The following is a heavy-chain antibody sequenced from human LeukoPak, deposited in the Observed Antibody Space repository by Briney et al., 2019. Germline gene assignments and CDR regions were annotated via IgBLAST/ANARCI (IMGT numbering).Heavy chain of an antibody. CDR2: IGSNGGST. Sequence: GGSLRLSCVASRFTFSSYAMHWVRQAPGKGLEYVSAIGSNGGSTYYANSVKGRFTISRDNSKNTLYLQMGSLRAEDMAVYYCARELGMNAFDIWGQGTMVTVSS. CDR1: RFTFSSYA. D-gene: IGHD7-27*01. V-gene: IGHV3-64*01. CDR3: ARELGMNAFDI. J-gene: IGHJ3*02.